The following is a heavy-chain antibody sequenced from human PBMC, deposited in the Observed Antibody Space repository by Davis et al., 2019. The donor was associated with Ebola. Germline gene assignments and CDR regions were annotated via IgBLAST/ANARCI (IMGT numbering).Heavy chain of an antibody. D-gene: IGHD1-26*01. V-gene: IGHV3-7*03. Sequence: GESLKISCAASGFTFSSYWMNWVRQAPGKGLEWVANIKQDGSEKYNVDSVKGRFTISRDNAKNSLYLQMNSLRAEDTAVYYCARGGLPAGGFDPWGQGTLVTVSS. CDR3: ARGGLPAGGFDP. CDR1: GFTFSSYW. J-gene: IGHJ5*02. CDR2: IKQDGSEK.